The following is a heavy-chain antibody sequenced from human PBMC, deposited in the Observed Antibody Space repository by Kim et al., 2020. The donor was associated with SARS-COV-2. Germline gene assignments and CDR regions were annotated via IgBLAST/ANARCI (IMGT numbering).Heavy chain of an antibody. J-gene: IGHJ6*02. D-gene: IGHD3-10*01. CDR1: GGSFSGYY. V-gene: IGHV4-34*01. Sequence: SETLSLTCAVYGGSFSGYYWSWIRQPPGKGLEWIGEINHSGSTNYNPSLKSRVTISVDTSKNQFSLKLSSVTAADTAVYYCARARTVRGAGFYYYGMDVWGQGTTVTVSS. CDR3: ARARTVRGAGFYYYGMDV. CDR2: INHSGST.